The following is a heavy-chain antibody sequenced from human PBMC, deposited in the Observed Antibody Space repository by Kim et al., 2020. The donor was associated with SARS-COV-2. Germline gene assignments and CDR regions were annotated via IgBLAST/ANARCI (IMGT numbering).Heavy chain of an antibody. CDR3: ARMYSSSWRRSPRYGMDV. V-gene: IGHV3-13*04. CDR1: GFTFSSYD. Sequence: GGSLRLSCAASGFTFSSYDMHWVRQATGKGLEWVSAIGTAGDTYYPGSVKGRFTISRENAKNSLYLQMNILRAGDTAVYYCARMYSSSWRRSPRYGMDVWGQGTTVTVSS. D-gene: IGHD6-13*01. CDR2: IGTAGDT. J-gene: IGHJ6*02.